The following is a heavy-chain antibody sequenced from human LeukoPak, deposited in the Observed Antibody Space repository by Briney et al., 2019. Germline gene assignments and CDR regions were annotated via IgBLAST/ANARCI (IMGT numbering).Heavy chain of an antibody. D-gene: IGHD2-2*01. CDR3: AKDRVVVPAATDY. CDR1: GFIYRSYA. CDR2: ISGSGGST. J-gene: IGHJ4*02. Sequence: GGSLRLSCAASGFIYRSYAMRWVRQAPGKGLEWVSAISGSGGSTYYADSVKGRFTISRDNSKNTLYLQMNSLRAEDTAVYYCAKDRVVVPAATDYWGQGTLVTVSS. V-gene: IGHV3-23*01.